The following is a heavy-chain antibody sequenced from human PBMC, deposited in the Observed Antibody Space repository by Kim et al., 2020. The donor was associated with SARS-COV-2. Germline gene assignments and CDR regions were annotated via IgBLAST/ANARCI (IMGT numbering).Heavy chain of an antibody. CDR3: ARGEGAAAYFDY. V-gene: IGHV1-3*01. J-gene: IGHJ4*02. D-gene: IGHD2-2*01. Sequence: KYSQKFQGRVTITRETAASTAYMELSSLRSEDTAVYYCARGEGAAAYFDYWGQGTLVTVSS.